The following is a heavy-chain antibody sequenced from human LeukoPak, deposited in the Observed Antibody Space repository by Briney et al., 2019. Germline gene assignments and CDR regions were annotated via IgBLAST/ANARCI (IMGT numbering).Heavy chain of an antibody. V-gene: IGHV3-48*01. CDR3: ATYSTSSAFDS. CDR2: INSRSTAI. J-gene: IGHJ4*02. D-gene: IGHD6-6*01. CDR1: GFIFDTYI. Sequence: GGSLRLSCAASGFIFDTYIMNWVRQPPGKGLEWVSYINSRSTAIYYADSVKGRFTISRDNAKNSLYLQMNSLRAEDTAVYYCATYSTSSAFDSWGQGTLVTVSS.